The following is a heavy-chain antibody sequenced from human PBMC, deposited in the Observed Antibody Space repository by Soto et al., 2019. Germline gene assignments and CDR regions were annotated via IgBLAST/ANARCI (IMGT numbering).Heavy chain of an antibody. Sequence: QIILKESGPTLVKPTHTLTLTCSFSGFSLSPILVGVGWIRQPAGRAQQWLTVIYWDDRQRYSPSLNSRLTISKDTTKNQVVLTMTNMDPVDTATYYCARLFLYHYSTAAIDYWGQGTLVTVSS. J-gene: IGHJ4*02. V-gene: IGHV2-5*02. D-gene: IGHD2-8*02. CDR2: IYWDDRQ. CDR3: ARLFLYHYSTAAIDY. CDR1: GFSLSPILVG.